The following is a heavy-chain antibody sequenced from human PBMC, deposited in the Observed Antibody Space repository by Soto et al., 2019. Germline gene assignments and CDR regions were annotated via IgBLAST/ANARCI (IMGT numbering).Heavy chain of an antibody. J-gene: IGHJ6*02. CDR1: GYTFSSYY. V-gene: IGHV1-2*04. D-gene: IGHD4-17*01. CDR2: INPNSGGT. Sequence: ASVKVSCKASGYTFSSYYIHWVRQDPGQGLEWIGIINPNSGGTNYAQKFQGWVTMTRDTSISTAYMELSRLRSDDTAVYYCARDSALFSHHPLVTTDYYYGMDVWGQGTTVTVSS. CDR3: ARDSALFSHHPLVTTDYYYGMDV.